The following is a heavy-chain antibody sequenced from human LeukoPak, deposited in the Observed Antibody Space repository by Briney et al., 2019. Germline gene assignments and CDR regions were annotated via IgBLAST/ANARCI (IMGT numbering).Heavy chain of an antibody. Sequence: GGSLRLSCGTSGFTFSSNWMHWVRQAPGKGLEWVSAISGSGGSTYYADSVKGRFTISRDNAKNSLYLQMNSLRAEDTAVYYCARARIAAAGRYFQHWGQGTLVTVSS. CDR2: ISGSGGST. CDR3: ARARIAAAGRYFQH. V-gene: IGHV3-21*01. CDR1: GFTFSSNW. D-gene: IGHD6-13*01. J-gene: IGHJ1*01.